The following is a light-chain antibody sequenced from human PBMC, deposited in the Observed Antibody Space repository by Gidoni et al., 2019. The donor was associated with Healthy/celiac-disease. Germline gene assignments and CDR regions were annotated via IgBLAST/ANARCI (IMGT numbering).Light chain of an antibody. V-gene: IGKV1-5*03. CDR2: QAS. J-gene: IGKJ1*01. Sequence: DIQLTQSPSTLSASAGDRVTITCRASQSIGFWLAWYRQKPGEAPSLLISQASILQSGVPPRFSGSGSRTEFTLTINNLQPDDFATYFCQQYNGHPWAFGQXTKVEIK. CDR3: QQYNGHPWA. CDR1: QSIGFW.